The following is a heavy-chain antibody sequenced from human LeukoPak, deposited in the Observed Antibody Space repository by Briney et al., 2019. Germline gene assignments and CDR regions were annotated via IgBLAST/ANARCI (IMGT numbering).Heavy chain of an antibody. CDR3: ARDLGVVVVPAAIEGWFDP. CDR1: GGTFSSYA. CDR2: IIPIFGTA. V-gene: IGHV1-69*05. J-gene: IGHJ5*02. D-gene: IGHD2-2*01. Sequence: SVKVSCKASGGTFSSYAISWVRQAPRQGLEWMGGIIPIFGTANYAQKFQGRVTITTDESTSTAYMELSSLRSEDTAVYYCARDLGVVVVPAAIEGWFDPWGQGTLVTVSS.